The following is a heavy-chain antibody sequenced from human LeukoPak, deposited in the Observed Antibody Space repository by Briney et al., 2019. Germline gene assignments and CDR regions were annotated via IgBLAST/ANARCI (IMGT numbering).Heavy chain of an antibody. CDR1: GFTFSSYS. D-gene: IGHD3-10*01. J-gene: IGHJ4*02. V-gene: IGHV3-21*01. CDR2: ISSSSSYI. Sequence: GGSLRLSCAASGFTFSSYSMNWVRQAPGKGLEWVSSISSSSSYIYYADSVEGRFTISRDNAKNSLFLQINSLRAEDTAVYYCARDGLTYYNTSGSFYPSGFDYWGQGTLVTVSS. CDR3: ARDGLTYYNTSGSFYPSGFDY.